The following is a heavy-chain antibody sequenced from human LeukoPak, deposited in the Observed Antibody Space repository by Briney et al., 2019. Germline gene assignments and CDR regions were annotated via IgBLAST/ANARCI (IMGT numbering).Heavy chain of an antibody. CDR2: ISGSAVNT. V-gene: IGHV3-23*01. CDR3: AKRLGGRSSSSERAYDY. D-gene: IGHD6-6*01. J-gene: IGHJ4*02. CDR1: GFTFSSYA. Sequence: GGSLRLSCAASGFTFSSYAMNWVRQALGKGLEWVAVISGSAVNTYYADSVKGRFTISRDNSKNTLYLQMNSLRAEDTAVYYCAKRLGGRSSSSERAYDYWGQGTLVTVSS.